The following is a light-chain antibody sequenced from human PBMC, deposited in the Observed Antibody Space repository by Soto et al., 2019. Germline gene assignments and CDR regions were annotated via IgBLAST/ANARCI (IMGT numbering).Light chain of an antibody. J-gene: IGKJ5*01. CDR3: QQYNIWRSIS. CDR2: GAS. CDR1: QSVSSN. V-gene: IGKV3-15*01. Sequence: EIGLTQSPCAVSVSPGERATLSCRASQSVSSNLAWYQQKPGQAPRLLIYGASTRATGVPARFSGSGSGTEFTLTISSLEPEDFAVYYCQQYNIWRSISFGQGTRLEIK.